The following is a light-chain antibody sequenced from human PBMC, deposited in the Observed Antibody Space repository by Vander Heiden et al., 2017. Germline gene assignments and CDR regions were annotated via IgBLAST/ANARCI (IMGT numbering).Light chain of an antibody. CDR2: RND. CDR1: NSNIGINC. Sequence: QSVLTLAISAAGTPGQPVTISLYVTNSNIGINCINWYQHVPGMAPKLLIYRNDHRPSGVPARFSGSKSGTSVSLAIYGLQYEDEADDFCAPWDDSLNAWVVGGGTKLTVL. CDR3: APWDDSLNAWV. V-gene: IGLV1-44*01. J-gene: IGLJ3*02.